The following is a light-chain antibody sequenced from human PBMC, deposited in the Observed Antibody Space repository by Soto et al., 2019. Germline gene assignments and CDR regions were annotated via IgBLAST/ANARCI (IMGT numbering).Light chain of an antibody. V-gene: IGLV1-47*01. CDR2: RNN. J-gene: IGLJ3*02. CDR1: SSNIGSNF. CDR3: AAWDDSLSGWV. Sequence: QSVLTQPPSASGTPGQRVTISCSGSSSNIGSNFVYWYQQLPGTAPKLLIYRNNQRPSGVPDQFSGSKSGTSGSLAISGLRSEVEADYYCAAWDDSLSGWVSGGGTQLTVL.